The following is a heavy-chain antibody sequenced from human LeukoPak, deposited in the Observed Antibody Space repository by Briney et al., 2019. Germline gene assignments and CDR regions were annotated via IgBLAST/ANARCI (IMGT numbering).Heavy chain of an antibody. D-gene: IGHD3-10*01. CDR2: IKSKTDGGTT. V-gene: IGHV3-15*01. CDR3: TTTYYGSGSGYYYYYMDV. J-gene: IGHJ6*03. Sequence: PGGSFRLSCAASGFTFSNAWMSWVRQAPGKGLEWVGRIKSKTDGGTTDYAAPVKGRFTISRDDSKNTLYLQMNSLKTEDTAVYYCTTTYYGSGSGYYYYYMDVWGKGTTVTVSS. CDR1: GFTFSNAW.